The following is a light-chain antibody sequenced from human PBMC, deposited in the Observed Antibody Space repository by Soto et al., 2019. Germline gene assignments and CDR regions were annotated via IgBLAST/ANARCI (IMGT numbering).Light chain of an antibody. J-gene: IGLJ2*01. CDR2: GNT. CDR3: QSFGRTLTSVV. Sequence: QSALTQPASVSAAPGQRVTISCTGSSANIGAGYGVHWYQHLPGEAPKLLVYGNTSRPSGVTERFSGTRSGTAASLAITGLQADDEADYCCQSFGRTLTSVVFGGGTKLTVL. V-gene: IGLV1-40*01. CDR1: SANIGAGYG.